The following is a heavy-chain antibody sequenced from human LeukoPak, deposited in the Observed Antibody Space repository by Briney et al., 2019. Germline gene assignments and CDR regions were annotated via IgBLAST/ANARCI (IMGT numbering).Heavy chain of an antibody. Sequence: SQTLSLTCTLSGRSVSSGSYCWSWIRQHPGKGLEWIGYIYYSGSTYYNPSLKSRPTISVDTSKNQFSLQLSSVTAADTAVYHCAREMTHCTHGVCYTWFDYWGEGALVTVSP. D-gene: IGHD2-8*01. CDR1: GRSVSSGSYC. V-gene: IGHV4-31*03. J-gene: IGHJ4*02. CDR2: IYYSGST. CDR3: AREMTHCTHGVCYTWFDY.